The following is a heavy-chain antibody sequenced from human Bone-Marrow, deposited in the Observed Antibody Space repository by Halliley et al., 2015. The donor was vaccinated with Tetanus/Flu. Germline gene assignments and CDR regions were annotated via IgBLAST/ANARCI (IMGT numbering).Heavy chain of an antibody. J-gene: IGHJ6*02. D-gene: IGHD6-19*01. V-gene: IGHV3-53*01. CDR2: T. Sequence: TYYADSVKGRFTISRDNSKNTLYLQMNSLRAEDTAVYYCAREDPGIAVAVSWRDYSYYYGMDVWGQGTTVTVSS. CDR3: AREDPGIAVAVSWRDYSYYYGMDV.